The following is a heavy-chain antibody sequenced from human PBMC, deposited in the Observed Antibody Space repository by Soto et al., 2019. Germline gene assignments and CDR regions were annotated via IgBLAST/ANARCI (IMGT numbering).Heavy chain of an antibody. J-gene: IGHJ4*02. CDR1: GFTFSSYG. D-gene: IGHD3-22*01. V-gene: IGHV3-30*18. CDR2: ISYDGSNK. Sequence: QVQLVESGGGVVQPGRSLRLSCAASGFTFSSYGMHWVRQAPGKGLEWVAVISYDGSNKYYADSVKGRFTISRDNSKNTLYLQMNSLRAEDTAVYYCAKDRDLGGYDFDYWGQGTLVTVSS. CDR3: AKDRDLGGYDFDY.